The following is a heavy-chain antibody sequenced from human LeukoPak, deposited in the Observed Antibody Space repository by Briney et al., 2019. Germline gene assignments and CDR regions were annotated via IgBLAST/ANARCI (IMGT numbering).Heavy chain of an antibody. Sequence: SETLSLTCTVSGGSISSSSYYWGWIRQPPGKGLEWIGSIYYSGSTYYNPSLKSRVTISVDTSKNQFSLKLSSVTAADTAVYYCARQRAAAVAAPIDYWGQGTLDTVSS. CDR2: IYYSGST. CDR3: ARQRAAAVAAPIDY. V-gene: IGHV4-39*01. J-gene: IGHJ4*02. D-gene: IGHD6-19*01. CDR1: GGSISSSSYY.